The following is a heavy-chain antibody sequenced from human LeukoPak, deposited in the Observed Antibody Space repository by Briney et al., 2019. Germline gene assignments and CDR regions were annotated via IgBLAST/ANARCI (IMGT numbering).Heavy chain of an antibody. Sequence: KPSETLSLTCTVSGGSISSTPYYWGWIRQSPGKGLEWIASIYSTGDTYYSPSLKSRVTISVDSSKNQFSLRLSSVTAADTAVYFCARQLLLVEPYLDFWGQGTLVTVSS. V-gene: IGHV4-39*01. CDR2: IYSTGDT. J-gene: IGHJ4*02. D-gene: IGHD2-15*01. CDR1: GGSISSTPYY. CDR3: ARQLLLVEPYLDF.